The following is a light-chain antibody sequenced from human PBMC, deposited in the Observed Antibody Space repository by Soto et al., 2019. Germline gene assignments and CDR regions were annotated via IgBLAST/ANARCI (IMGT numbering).Light chain of an antibody. J-gene: IGKJ2*01. CDR3: QQYDDSARYK. CDR1: QSINTRY. CDR2: ATS. V-gene: IGKV3-20*01. Sequence: EIVLTQSPGTLSLSPGERATLSCRASQSINTRYSAWYQQKPGQPPRLLIYATSSRAPGIPDRFSGGGSGTDFTLTISRLEPEDFAVYYCQQYDDSARYKFGQGTNLDIK.